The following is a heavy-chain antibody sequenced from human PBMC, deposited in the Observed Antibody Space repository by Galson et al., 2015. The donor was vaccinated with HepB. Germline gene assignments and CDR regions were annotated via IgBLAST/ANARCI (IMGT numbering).Heavy chain of an antibody. V-gene: IGHV1-2*04. CDR2: INPNSGGT. D-gene: IGHD3-22*01. CDR3: ARDTLPYYYDSSGPLGAFDI. J-gene: IGHJ3*02. Sequence: SVKVSCKASGYTFTGYYMHWVRQAPGQGLEWMGWINPNSGGTNYAQKFQGWVTMTRDTSISTAYMELSRLRSDDTAVYYCARDTLPYYYDSSGPLGAFDIWGQGTMVTVSS. CDR1: GYTFTGYY.